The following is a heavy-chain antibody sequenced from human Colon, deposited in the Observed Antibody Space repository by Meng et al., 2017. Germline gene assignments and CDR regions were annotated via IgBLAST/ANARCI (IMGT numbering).Heavy chain of an antibody. V-gene: IGHV4-39*07. CDR2: IYYSGST. Sequence: GSLRLSCTVSGGSISSSSYYWGWIRQPPGKGLEWIGSIYYSGSTYYNPSLKSRVTISVDTSKNQFSLKLSSVTAADTDVYYCARLELLRLFYFDYWGQGTLVTVSS. J-gene: IGHJ4*02. CDR1: GGSISSSSYY. CDR3: ARLELLRLFYFDY. D-gene: IGHD1-26*01.